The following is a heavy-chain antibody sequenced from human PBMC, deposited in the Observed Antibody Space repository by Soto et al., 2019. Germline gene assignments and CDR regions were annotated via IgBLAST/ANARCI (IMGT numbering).Heavy chain of an antibody. J-gene: IGHJ4*01. Sequence: PGGSLRLSCAASGVPFSNAWINWVRQVPGKGLEWVGRVKSKTDGGSSDYAAPVKGRFAVSRDDSKNIVYLQMNRLKIEDTGVYYCTTDSRTTLPEIRFDYWGHGTQVTVSS. CDR1: GVPFSNAW. V-gene: IGHV3-15*07. D-gene: IGHD1-26*01. CDR3: TTDSRTTLPEIRFDY. CDR2: VKSKTDGGSS.